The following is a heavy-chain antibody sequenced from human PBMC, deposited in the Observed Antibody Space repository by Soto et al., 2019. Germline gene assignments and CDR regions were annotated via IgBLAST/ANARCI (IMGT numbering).Heavy chain of an antibody. CDR1: RFTFSGYG. CDR3: AKGGRAYCGGDCRYYFDY. J-gene: IGHJ4*02. Sequence: QVQLVESGGGVVQPGRSLRLSCAASRFTFSGYGMHWVRQAPGKGLEWVAVISYDGSNKFYADSVKGRFTISRDNSKNTLXLQRNSLRAEDTAVYYCAKGGRAYCGGDCRYYFDYWGQGTLVTVST. V-gene: IGHV3-30*18. CDR2: ISYDGSNK. D-gene: IGHD2-21*02.